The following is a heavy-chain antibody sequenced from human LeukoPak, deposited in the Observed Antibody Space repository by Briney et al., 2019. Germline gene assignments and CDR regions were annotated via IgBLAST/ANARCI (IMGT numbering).Heavy chain of an antibody. D-gene: IGHD5-18*01. CDR3: ATMVPVDTAMVTLPFDY. CDR1: GYTLTELS. V-gene: IGHV1-24*01. CDR2: FDPEDGET. Sequence: GASVKVSCKVSGYTLTELSMHWMRQAPGKGLEWMGGFDPEDGETIYAQKFQGRVTMTEDTSTDTAYMELSSLRSEDTAVYYCATMVPVDTAMVTLPFDYWGQGTLVTVSS. J-gene: IGHJ4*02.